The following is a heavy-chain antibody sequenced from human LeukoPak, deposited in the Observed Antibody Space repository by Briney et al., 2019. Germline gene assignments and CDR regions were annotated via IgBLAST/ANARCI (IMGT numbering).Heavy chain of an antibody. CDR3: GKAPLLVAGPIDY. V-gene: IGHV3-23*01. Sequence: TGGSLRLSCAASGFTFSSYAMSWVRQAPGKGLEWVSAISGSGASTYYADSVKGRFTISRDSSKNTLYLQMNSLRAEDTAVYYCGKAPLLVAGPIDYWGQGTLVPVSS. J-gene: IGHJ4*02. D-gene: IGHD6-19*01. CDR2: ISGSGAST. CDR1: GFTFSSYA.